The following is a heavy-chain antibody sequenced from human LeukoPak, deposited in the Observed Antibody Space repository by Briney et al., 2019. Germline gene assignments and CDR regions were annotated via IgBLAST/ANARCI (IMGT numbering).Heavy chain of an antibody. CDR2: IYYSGST. J-gene: IGHJ4*02. V-gene: IGHV4-39*01. Sequence: SETLSLTCTVSGGSISSSSYYWGWIRQPPGKGLEWIGSIYYSGSTYYNPSLKSRVTISVDTSKNQFSLKLSSVAAADTAVYYCATNGRITIFGVVNQFFDYWGQGTLVTVSS. D-gene: IGHD3-3*01. CDR3: ATNGRITIFGVVNQFFDY. CDR1: GGSISSSSYY.